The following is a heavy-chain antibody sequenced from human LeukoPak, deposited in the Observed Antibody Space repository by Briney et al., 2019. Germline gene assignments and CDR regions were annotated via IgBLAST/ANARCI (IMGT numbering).Heavy chain of an antibody. D-gene: IGHD1-20*01. CDR1: GFTLSNHW. Sequence: GGSLRLSCAASGFTLSNHWMNWVRQAPGKGLEWVSYISSSGSTIYYADSVKGRFTISRDNAKNSLYLQMNSLRAEDTAVYYCASLITGTTLNYYGMDVWGQGTTVTVSS. CDR3: ASLITGTTLNYYGMDV. J-gene: IGHJ6*02. CDR2: ISSSGSTI. V-gene: IGHV3-48*04.